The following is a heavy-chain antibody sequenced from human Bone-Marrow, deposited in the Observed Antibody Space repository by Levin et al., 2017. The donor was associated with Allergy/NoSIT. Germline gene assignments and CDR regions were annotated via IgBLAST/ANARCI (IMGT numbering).Heavy chain of an antibody. Sequence: PGGSLRLSCAASGFTFSSYAVSWVRQAPGKGLGWVSGISASGGSTYYADSVKGRFTISRDNSKNTLYLQMNSLRAEDTAVYYCASGSNQPYYYYYGMDVWGQGTTVTVSS. CDR1: GFTFSSYA. V-gene: IGHV3-23*01. CDR3: ASGSNQPYYYYYGMDV. CDR2: ISASGGST. D-gene: IGHD1-26*01. J-gene: IGHJ6*02.